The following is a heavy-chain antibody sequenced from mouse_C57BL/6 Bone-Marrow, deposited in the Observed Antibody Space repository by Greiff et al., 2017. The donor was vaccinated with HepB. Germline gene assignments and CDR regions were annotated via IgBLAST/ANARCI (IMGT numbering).Heavy chain of an antibody. V-gene: IGHV1-82*01. D-gene: IGHD1-1*01. CDR2: IYPGDGDT. Sequence: VQLVESGPELVKPGASVKISCKASGYAFSSSWMNWVKQRPGKGLEWIGRIYPGDGDTNYNGKFKGKATLTADKSSSTAYMQLSSLTSEDSAVYFCARGYYGSSLYYFDYWGQGTTLTVSS. CDR3: ARGYYGSSLYYFDY. CDR1: GYAFSSSW. J-gene: IGHJ2*01.